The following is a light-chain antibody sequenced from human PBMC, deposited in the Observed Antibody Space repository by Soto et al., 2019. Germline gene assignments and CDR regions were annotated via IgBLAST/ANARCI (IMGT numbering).Light chain of an antibody. V-gene: IGKV3-15*01. CDR3: QQYNSGPPIT. CDR1: QHVRGN. J-gene: IGKJ5*01. CDR2: GAS. Sequence: IVVTQSPALLSVSXXGIATLSCGASQHVRGNLAWYQQKPGQAPSLLIYGASTRATGIPDRFSGGGSGTEFTLTISSLQSEDFVVYYCQQYNSGPPITFGQGGRLEI.